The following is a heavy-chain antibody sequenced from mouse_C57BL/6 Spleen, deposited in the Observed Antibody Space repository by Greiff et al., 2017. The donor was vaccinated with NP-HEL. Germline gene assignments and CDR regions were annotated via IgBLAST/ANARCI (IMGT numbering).Heavy chain of an antibody. Sequence: EVKLMESEGGLVQPGSSMKLSCTASGFTFSDYYMAWVRQVPEKGLEWVANINYDGSSTYYLDSLKSRFIISRDNAKNILYLQMSSLKSEDTATYYCARDQGYYSNYAGAMDYWGQGTSVTVSS. D-gene: IGHD2-5*01. V-gene: IGHV5-16*01. CDR1: GFTFSDYY. CDR3: ARDQGYYSNYAGAMDY. J-gene: IGHJ4*01. CDR2: INYDGSST.